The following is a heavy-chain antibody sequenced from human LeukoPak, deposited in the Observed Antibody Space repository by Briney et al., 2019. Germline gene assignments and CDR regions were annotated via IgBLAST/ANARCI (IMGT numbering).Heavy chain of an antibody. CDR2: IIPIFGTA. CDR3: ARNRGYSGYIDY. J-gene: IGHJ4*02. V-gene: IGHV1-69*05. CDR1: GGTFSSYA. D-gene: IGHD5-12*01. Sequence: SVKVSCKASGGTFSSYAISWVRQAPGQGLEWMGGIIPIFGTANYAQKFQGRVTMTRDTSTSTVYMELSSLRSEDTAVYYCARNRGYSGYIDYWGQGTLVTVSS.